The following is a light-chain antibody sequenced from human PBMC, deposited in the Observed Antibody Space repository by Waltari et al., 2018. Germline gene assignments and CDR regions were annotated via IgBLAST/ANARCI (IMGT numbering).Light chain of an antibody. CDR3: QQYGSSPRT. V-gene: IGKV3-20*01. J-gene: IGKJ1*01. Sequence: DIVLTQSPGTLSLSPGERATLSCRASQSISSSYLAWYQQKPGQAPRLLIYGASSRATGIPDRFSVSGSGTDFTLTISILEPEDFAVYYCQQYGSSPRTFGQGTKVEIK. CDR1: QSISSSY. CDR2: GAS.